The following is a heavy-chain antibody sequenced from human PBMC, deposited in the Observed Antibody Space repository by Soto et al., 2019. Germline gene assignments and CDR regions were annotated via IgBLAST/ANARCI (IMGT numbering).Heavy chain of an antibody. Sequence: QVQLVQSGAEVKKPGSSVKVSCKASGGTFSSYAISWVRQAPGQGLEWMGGIIPIFGTGNYAQKFQGRVTITADESTSTAYMELSSLRSEDTAVYYCARAQGYCSGGSCYGHFDYWGQGTLVTVSS. J-gene: IGHJ4*02. CDR3: ARAQGYCSGGSCYGHFDY. V-gene: IGHV1-69*01. CDR1: GGTFSSYA. CDR2: IIPIFGTG. D-gene: IGHD2-15*01.